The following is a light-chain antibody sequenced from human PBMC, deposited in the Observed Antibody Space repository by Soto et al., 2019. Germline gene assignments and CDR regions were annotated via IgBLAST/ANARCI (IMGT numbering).Light chain of an antibody. CDR3: QQAYGAPYT. CDR1: QDISFF. V-gene: IGKV1-39*01. CDR2: AAS. J-gene: IGKJ2*01. Sequence: DIQMTQSPSSLSASVGDRVTITCRASQDISFFLNWSQQKRGEAPRLLIYAASSLQSGVPSRFSGSRSGTDFTLPITSLQPEDFGTYYCQQAYGAPYTFGQGTKLEIK.